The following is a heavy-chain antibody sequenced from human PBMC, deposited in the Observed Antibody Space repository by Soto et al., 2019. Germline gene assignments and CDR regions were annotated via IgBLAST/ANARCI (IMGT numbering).Heavy chain of an antibody. V-gene: IGHV1-18*01. Sequence: QVQLVQAGAEVKKPGASVTVSCKASGYTFTSYAITWVRQAPGQGLEWMGWISAYNGNTKYAQKLQGRVTMTTDTSTSTAYMALRSLRSDATAVYDCARDVTPPDYWGHGTLVTVSS. CDR3: ARDVTPPDY. J-gene: IGHJ4*01. CDR1: GYTFTSYA. CDR2: ISAYNGNT.